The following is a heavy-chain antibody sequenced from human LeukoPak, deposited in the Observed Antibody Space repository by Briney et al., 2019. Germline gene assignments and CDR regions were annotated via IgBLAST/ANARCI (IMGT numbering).Heavy chain of an antibody. D-gene: IGHD5-12*01. CDR3: ARGAHSGYEGIDY. Sequence: GGSLRLSCVVSGITLSNYGMSWVRQAPGKGLEWVSYISSSGSTIYYADSVKGRFTISRDNAKNSLYLQMNSLRAEDTAVYYCARGAHSGYEGIDYWGQGTLVTVSS. J-gene: IGHJ4*02. CDR1: GITLSNYG. CDR2: ISSSGSTI. V-gene: IGHV3-11*01.